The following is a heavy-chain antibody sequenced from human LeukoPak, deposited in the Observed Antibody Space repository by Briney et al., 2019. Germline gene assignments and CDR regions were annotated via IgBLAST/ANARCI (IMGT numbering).Heavy chain of an antibody. V-gene: IGHV4-59*01. J-gene: IGHJ4*02. CDR2: IYCSGST. Sequence: PSGTLSLTCTVSGGSISTYYWSWIRQPPGKGLEWIGYIYCSGSTNYNPSLKSRVTISIDTSKNQFSLNLSSVTAADTAVYYCARSERYSSGWYFYFDYWGQGTLVTVSS. CDR1: GGSISTYY. D-gene: IGHD6-19*01. CDR3: ARSERYSSGWYFYFDY.